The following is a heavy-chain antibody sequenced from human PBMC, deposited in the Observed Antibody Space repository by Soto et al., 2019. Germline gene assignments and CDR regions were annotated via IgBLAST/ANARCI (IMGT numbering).Heavy chain of an antibody. CDR1: GGTFSSYA. V-gene: IGHV1-69*06. D-gene: IGHD3-3*01. CDR2: IIPIVTTP. Sequence: QVRLVQSGAEVKKPGSSVKVSCEASGGTFSSYAVTWVRQAPGQGLEWMGGIIPIVTTPNYAQKFQGGLTISADKSTSTSYMELSSLRSEDTGVYYGARVGYIVWSRDHYYGMDVWGQGTTVIVSS. J-gene: IGHJ6*02. CDR3: ARVGYIVWSRDHYYGMDV.